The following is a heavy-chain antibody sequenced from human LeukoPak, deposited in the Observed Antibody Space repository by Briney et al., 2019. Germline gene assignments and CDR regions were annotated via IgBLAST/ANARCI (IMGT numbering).Heavy chain of an antibody. J-gene: IGHJ6*02. Sequence: KPSETLSLTCAVYGGSFSGYYWSWIRQPPGKGLEWIGYIYYSGSTNYNPSLKSRVTISVDTSKNQFSLKLSSVTAADTAVYYCAREDRYNWNDVHYYGMDVWGQGTTVTVSS. CDR2: IYYSGST. CDR1: GGSFSGYY. D-gene: IGHD1-20*01. V-gene: IGHV4-59*01. CDR3: AREDRYNWNDVHYYGMDV.